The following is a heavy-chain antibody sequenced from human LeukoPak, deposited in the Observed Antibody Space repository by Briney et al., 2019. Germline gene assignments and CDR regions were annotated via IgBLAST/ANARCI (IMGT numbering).Heavy chain of an antibody. CDR2: ISGSGGST. V-gene: IGHV3-23*01. Sequence: GGSLRLSCAASGFTFSSYGMSWVRQAPGKGLEWVSAISGSGGSTYYADSVKGRFTISRDNSKNTLYLQMNSLRAEDTAVYYCAKVSVAGHYFDYWGQGTLVTVSS. CDR1: GFTFSSYG. CDR3: AKVSVAGHYFDY. D-gene: IGHD6-19*01. J-gene: IGHJ4*02.